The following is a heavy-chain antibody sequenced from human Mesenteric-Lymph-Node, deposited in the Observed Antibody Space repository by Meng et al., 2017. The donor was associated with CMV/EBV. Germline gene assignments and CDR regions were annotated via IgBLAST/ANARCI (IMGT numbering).Heavy chain of an antibody. D-gene: IGHD4/OR15-4a*01. Sequence: SETLSLTCAVYGGSFSGYYWSWIRQPPGKGLEWIGEINHSGSTNYNPSLKSQVTISVDTSKNQFSLKLSSVTAADTAVYYCARDRRINDYGSRCYGKDYYYYGMDVWGQGTTVTVSS. CDR3: ARDRRINDYGSRCYGKDYYYYGMDV. V-gene: IGHV4-34*01. CDR2: INHSGST. CDR1: GGSFSGYY. J-gene: IGHJ6*02.